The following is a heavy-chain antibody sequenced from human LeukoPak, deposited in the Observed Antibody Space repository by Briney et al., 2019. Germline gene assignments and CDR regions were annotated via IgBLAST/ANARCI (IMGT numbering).Heavy chain of an antibody. D-gene: IGHD3-22*01. V-gene: IGHV4-39*01. CDR2: IYYSGST. Sequence: PSETLSLTCTVSDGSISISSYYWGWIRQPPGKGLEWIGSIYYSGSTYYNPSLKSRVTISVDTSKNQFSLKLSSVTAADTAVYYCASTHYDSSGYYYLSAFDIWGQGTMVTVSS. CDR3: ASTHYDSSGYYYLSAFDI. J-gene: IGHJ3*02. CDR1: DGSISISSYY.